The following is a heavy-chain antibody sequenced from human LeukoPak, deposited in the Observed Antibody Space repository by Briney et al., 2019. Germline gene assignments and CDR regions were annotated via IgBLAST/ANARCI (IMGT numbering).Heavy chain of an antibody. D-gene: IGHD3-9*01. CDR3: AKDWDILTGYGAFDI. J-gene: IGHJ3*02. CDR2: ISWNSGSI. Sequence: GRSLRLSCAASGFTFDDYAMHWVRQAPGKGLEWVSGISWNSGSIGYAESVKGRFTISRDNAKNSLYLQMNSLRAEDTASYYCAKDWDILTGYGAFDIWGQGTMVTVSS. CDR1: GFTFDDYA. V-gene: IGHV3-9*01.